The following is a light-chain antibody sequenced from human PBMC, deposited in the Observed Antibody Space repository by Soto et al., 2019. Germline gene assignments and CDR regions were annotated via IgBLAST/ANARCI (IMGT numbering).Light chain of an antibody. CDR2: GAS. Sequence: VLTQSPATLSLSPGEPATLSCRASRGVYIYAFDWYQQKPGRTPTLLIYGASTRDTGIPDRFSATGSGTEFSLTISSVEPEDFAVYYCQQYCASPFTFGPGTRVEI. V-gene: IGKV3-20*01. J-gene: IGKJ3*01. CDR3: QQYCASPFT. CDR1: RGVYIYA.